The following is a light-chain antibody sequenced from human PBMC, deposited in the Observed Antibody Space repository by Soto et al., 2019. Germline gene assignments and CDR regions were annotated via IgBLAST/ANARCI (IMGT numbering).Light chain of an antibody. V-gene: IGLV2-14*01. CDR3: SSYTSTSTRV. CDR2: EVT. Sequence: QSVLTQPASVSGSPGQSITISCTGTSSDVGGYRYVSWFQQHPGEAPKLIIHEVTKRPSGVSNRFSGSKSGNTASLTISGLQAEDEADHFCSSYTSTSTRVFGTGTKVTVL. J-gene: IGLJ1*01. CDR1: SSDVGGYRY.